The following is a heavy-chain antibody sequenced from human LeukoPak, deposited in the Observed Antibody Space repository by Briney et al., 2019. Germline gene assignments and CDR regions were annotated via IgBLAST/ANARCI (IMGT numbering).Heavy chain of an antibody. CDR3: ARDLVDSLDY. CDR1: EFTFNIFA. D-gene: IGHD3-9*01. Sequence: GGSLRLSCAASEFTFNIFAMHWVRQAPGKGLEWVAIISYDGTNKYYADSVKGRFTISRNNSKNTLYLQMNSLRAEDTAVYYCARDLVDSLDYWGQGTLVTVSS. V-gene: IGHV3-30-3*01. CDR2: ISYDGTNK. J-gene: IGHJ4*02.